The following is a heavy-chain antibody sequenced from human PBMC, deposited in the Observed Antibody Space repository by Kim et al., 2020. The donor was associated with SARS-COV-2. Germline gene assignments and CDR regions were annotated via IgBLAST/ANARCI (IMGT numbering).Heavy chain of an antibody. J-gene: IGHJ4*02. Sequence: SVKVSCKASGGTFSSYAISWVRQAPGQGLEWMGGIIPIFGTANYAQKFQGRVTITADESTSTAYMELSSLRSEDTAVYYCASEEKRGPSEPGGFDYWGQGTLGTVSS. D-gene: IGHD2-15*01. CDR2: IIPIFGTA. CDR1: GGTFSSYA. CDR3: ASEEKRGPSEPGGFDY. V-gene: IGHV1-69*13.